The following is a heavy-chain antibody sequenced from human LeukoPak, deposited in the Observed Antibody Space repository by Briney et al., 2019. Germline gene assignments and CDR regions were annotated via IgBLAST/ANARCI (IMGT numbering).Heavy chain of an antibody. CDR2: ISGSGGTGNA. CDR3: SKSIRFDP. Sequence: PGGSLRLSCAASGFSFSISAMSWARLAPGKGLEWVAAISGSGGTGNAYYAESVRGRFSIFRDNSENMVYLEMNGLRPEDTAIYYCSKSIRFDPWGQGTLVTVSS. V-gene: IGHV3-23*01. CDR1: GFSFSISA. D-gene: IGHD3-3*01. J-gene: IGHJ5*02.